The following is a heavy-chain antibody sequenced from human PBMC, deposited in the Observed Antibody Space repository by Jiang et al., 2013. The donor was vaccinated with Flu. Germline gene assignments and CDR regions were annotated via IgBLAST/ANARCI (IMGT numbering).Heavy chain of an antibody. CDR2: INPSGGST. J-gene: IGHJ4*02. V-gene: IGHV1-46*04. D-gene: IGHD2-8*01. CDR3: ARGRPLEVLMVYAIDY. CDR1: GYTFTSYF. Sequence: GAEVKKPGASVKVSCKASGYTFTSYFMHWVRQAPGQGLEWVGIINPSGGSTTYAQKLQGRVTMTRDTSTSTVYMELSSLRSEDTAVYYCARGRPLEVLMVYAIDYWGQGAVVTVSS.